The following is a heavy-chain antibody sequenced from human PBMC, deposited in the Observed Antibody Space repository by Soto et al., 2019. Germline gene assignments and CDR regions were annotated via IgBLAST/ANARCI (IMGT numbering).Heavy chain of an antibody. CDR2: ISYDVDDK. Sequence: GGSLRLSCAASGFTFSSYGMQWVRQAPGKGLEWVALISYDVDDKYYADSVKGRFTISRDNSKNTLYLQMNSLRAEDTAVYYCAKEIGAIFRYYGMDVWGQGTTVTVSS. J-gene: IGHJ6*02. V-gene: IGHV3-30*18. CDR3: AKEIGAIFRYYGMDV. D-gene: IGHD3-3*01. CDR1: GFTFSSYG.